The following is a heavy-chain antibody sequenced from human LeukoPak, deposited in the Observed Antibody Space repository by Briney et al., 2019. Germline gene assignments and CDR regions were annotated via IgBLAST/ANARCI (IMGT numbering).Heavy chain of an antibody. CDR2: IYYSGST. CDR3: ARDPTAAGKGAWFEP. V-gene: IGHV4-39*02. J-gene: IGHJ5*02. D-gene: IGHD6-13*01. Sequence: SETLSLTCTVSGGSISSSGYYWGWIRQPPGKGLEWIGSIYYSGSTYYNPSLKSRVTISVDTSKNQFSLKLSSVAAADTAVYYCARDPTAAGKGAWFEPWGQGTLVTVSS. CDR1: GGSISSSGYY.